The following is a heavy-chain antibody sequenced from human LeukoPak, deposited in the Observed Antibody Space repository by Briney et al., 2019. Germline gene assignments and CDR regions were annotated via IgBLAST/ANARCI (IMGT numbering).Heavy chain of an antibody. CDR2: VWSDGSNR. Sequence: GGSLRLSCAASGFTFSSYAMSWVRQAPGKGLEWIAVVWSDGSNRFYADSVEGRFTISRDNSKNTLYLQMNSLRAEDTAVYYCAKSNTESQTTVGNWGQGTLVSVSS. J-gene: IGHJ4*02. CDR3: AKSNTESQTTVGN. V-gene: IGHV3-33*06. CDR1: GFTFSSYA. D-gene: IGHD1-14*01.